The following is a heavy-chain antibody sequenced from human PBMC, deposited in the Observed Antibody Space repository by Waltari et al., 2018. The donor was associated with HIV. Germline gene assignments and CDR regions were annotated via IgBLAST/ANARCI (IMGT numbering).Heavy chain of an antibody. J-gene: IGHJ4*02. CDR1: GSSLRNSSTY. CDR2: IYYSGST. V-gene: IGHV4-39*07. D-gene: IGHD3-9*01. Sequence: QLQLQESAPALAKPSDTLSLSCTVSGSSLRNSSTYFGPPRQPPGKGLEWIGRIYYSGSTYYKPSLNSRLTISIDTSKNQFSLNLSSVTAADTAVYYCARERSYYDIFTSFYPLFDFWGQGSLVTVSS. CDR3: ARERSYYDIFTSFYPLFDF.